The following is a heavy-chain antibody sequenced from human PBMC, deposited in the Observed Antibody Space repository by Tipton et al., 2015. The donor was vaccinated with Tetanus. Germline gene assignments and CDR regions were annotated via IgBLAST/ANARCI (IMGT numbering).Heavy chain of an antibody. CDR2: IYYSGST. D-gene: IGHD6-13*01. V-gene: IGHV4-31*03. CDR1: GGSISSGGYY. J-gene: IGHJ4*02. Sequence: LRLSCTVSGGSISSGGYYWSWIRQHPGKGLEWIGYIYYSGSTYYNPSLKSRVTISVDTSKNQFSLKLSSVTAADTAVYYCARWGVLSYSSSWYRGGYFDYWGQGTLFTVSS. CDR3: ARWGVLSYSSSWYRGGYFDY.